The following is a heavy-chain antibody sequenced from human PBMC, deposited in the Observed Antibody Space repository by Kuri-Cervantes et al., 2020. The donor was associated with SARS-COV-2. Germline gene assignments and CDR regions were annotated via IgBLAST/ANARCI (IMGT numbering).Heavy chain of an antibody. CDR2: VYPGDSET. CDR3: ARRGSGWSDY. Sequence: KVSCKGSGYSFTTYWIGWVRQMPGKGLEWMGIVYPGDSETRYSPSFQGQVTLSVDKSINTAYLQWNSVKASDTAMYYCARRGSGWSDYWGQGNLVTVSS. D-gene: IGHD6-19*01. CDR1: GYSFTTYW. V-gene: IGHV5-51*01. J-gene: IGHJ4*02.